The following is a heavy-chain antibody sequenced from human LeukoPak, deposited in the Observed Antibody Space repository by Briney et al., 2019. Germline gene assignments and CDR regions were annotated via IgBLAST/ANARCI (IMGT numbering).Heavy chain of an antibody. J-gene: IGHJ4*02. CDR2: ISGSGGST. Sequence: GGSLRLSCAASGFTFSSFDMNWVRQAPGKGLEWVSAISGSGGSTYYADSVKGRFTISRDNSKNTLYLQMNSLRAEDTAVYYCANLDYGDYSSDYWGQGTLVTVSS. V-gene: IGHV3-23*01. CDR3: ANLDYGDYSSDY. D-gene: IGHD4-17*01. CDR1: GFTFSSFD.